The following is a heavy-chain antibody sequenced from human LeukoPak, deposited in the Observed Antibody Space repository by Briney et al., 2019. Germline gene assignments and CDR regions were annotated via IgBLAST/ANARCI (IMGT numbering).Heavy chain of an antibody. V-gene: IGHV3-15*01. CDR1: GFTFSNAW. CDR3: TTDPGAEWEPQYAFDI. D-gene: IGHD1-26*01. Sequence: GGSLRLSCAASGFTFSNAWMSWVRQAPGKGLEWVGRIKSKTDGGTTDYAAPVKGRFTISRDDSKNTLYLQMNSLKTEDTAVYYCTTDPGAEWEPQYAFDIWGQGTKVTVSS. CDR2: IKSKTDGGTT. J-gene: IGHJ3*02.